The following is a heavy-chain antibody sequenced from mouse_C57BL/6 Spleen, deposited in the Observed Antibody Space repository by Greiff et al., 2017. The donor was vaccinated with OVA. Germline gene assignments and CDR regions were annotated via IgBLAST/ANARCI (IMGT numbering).Heavy chain of an antibody. Sequence: QVQLQQPGAELVKPGASVKMSCKASGYTFTSYWITWVKQRPGQGLEWIGDIYPGSGSTNYNEKFKSKATLTVDTSSSTAYMQLSSLTSEDSAVYYCARGYSNYPYAMDYWGQGTSVTVSS. CDR2: IYPGSGST. CDR3: ARGYSNYPYAMDY. D-gene: IGHD2-5*01. V-gene: IGHV1-55*01. J-gene: IGHJ4*01. CDR1: GYTFTSYW.